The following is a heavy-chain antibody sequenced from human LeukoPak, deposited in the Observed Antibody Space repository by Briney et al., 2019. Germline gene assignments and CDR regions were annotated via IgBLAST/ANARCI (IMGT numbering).Heavy chain of an antibody. CDR2: ISSSSSTI. CDR3: ARDLVSTVTNKWFDP. V-gene: IGHV3-48*01. CDR1: GFTFSSYS. D-gene: IGHD4-11*01. J-gene: IGHJ5*02. Sequence: SGGSLRLSCAASGFTFSSYSMNWVRQAPGKGLEWVSYISSSSSTIYYADSVKGRFSISRDNAKDSLYLQMNSLRAEDTAVYYCARDLVSTVTNKWFDPWGQGTLVTVSS.